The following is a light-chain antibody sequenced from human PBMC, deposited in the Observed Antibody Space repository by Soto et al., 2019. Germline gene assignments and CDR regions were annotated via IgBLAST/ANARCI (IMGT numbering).Light chain of an antibody. Sequence: QSALTQPASVSGSTGQSITISCTGTNSDVGSHNFVSWYQQYPGKAPKLLIYEASKRPSGLSNRFSGSKSGNTASLTISGLQAEDEADYYCCSLTNGATWVFGGGTKRTVL. CDR2: EAS. J-gene: IGLJ3*02. CDR3: CSLTNGATWV. CDR1: NSDVGSHNF. V-gene: IGLV2-23*01.